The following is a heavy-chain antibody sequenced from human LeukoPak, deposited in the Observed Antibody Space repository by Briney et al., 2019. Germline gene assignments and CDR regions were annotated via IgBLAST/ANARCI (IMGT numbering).Heavy chain of an antibody. CDR3: GRVVGGNYYGSETDDY. D-gene: IGHD3-10*01. V-gene: IGHV1-2*02. J-gene: IGHJ4*02. Sequence: ASVKVSCKASGYTFTYHYIHLVRQAPGQGLEWMGIINPSNGDTNYAQRFQGRVTMTRDTSISTAYMELSRLTSDDTAVYYCGRVVGGNYYGSETDDYWGQGTLVTVSS. CDR1: GYTFTYHY. CDR2: INPSNGDT.